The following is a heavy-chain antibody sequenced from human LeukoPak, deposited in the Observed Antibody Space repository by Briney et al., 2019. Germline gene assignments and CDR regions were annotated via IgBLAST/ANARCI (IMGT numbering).Heavy chain of an antibody. CDR3: ASSKGWGVGGVIVFDY. D-gene: IGHD3-16*02. V-gene: IGHV7-4-1*02. CDR2: INTNTGNL. CDR1: GYTFNNYA. J-gene: IGHJ4*02. Sequence: ASVKVSCKTSGYTFNNYAVNWVRQAPGQGLEWTGWINTNTGNLTYAQGFTGRFVFSLDTSVSTAYLQISSLKAEDTAVYYCASSKGWGVGGVIVFDYWGQGTLVTVSS.